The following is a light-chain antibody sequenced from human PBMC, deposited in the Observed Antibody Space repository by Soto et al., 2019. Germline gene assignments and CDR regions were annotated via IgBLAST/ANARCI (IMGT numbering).Light chain of an antibody. Sequence: QSVLTQPPSVSGAPGQRVTISCTASSSNIGASFDVHWYQQLPGTAPKLLIYGHNSRPSGVPDRFSGSASGTSAFLAITGLQAEDEADYYCQSYDGSLRSWIFGGGTKLTVL. CDR1: SSNIGASFD. V-gene: IGLV1-40*01. CDR2: GHN. J-gene: IGLJ2*01. CDR3: QSYDGSLRSWI.